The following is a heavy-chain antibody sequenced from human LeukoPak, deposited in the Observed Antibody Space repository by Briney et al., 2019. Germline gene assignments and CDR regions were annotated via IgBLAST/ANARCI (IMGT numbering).Heavy chain of an antibody. V-gene: IGHV3-74*01. Sequence: GGSLRLSCAASGFTFSNHWMHWVRQIPEKGLVWVSRVNPDGSSLTYANSVKGRFTSSRDNARNTLYRQMNRLRVEDTAVYYCARGGSYGDYWGQGILVTVSS. CDR2: VNPDGSSL. D-gene: IGHD3-16*01. CDR3: ARGGSYGDY. CDR1: GFTFSNHW. J-gene: IGHJ4*02.